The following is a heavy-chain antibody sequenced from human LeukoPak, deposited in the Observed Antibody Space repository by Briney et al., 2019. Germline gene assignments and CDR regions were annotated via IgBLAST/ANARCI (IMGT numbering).Heavy chain of an antibody. CDR3: ARKRGGCYPD. CDR1: GYTFTHYD. CDR2: ISPYNGDT. J-gene: IGHJ4*02. V-gene: IGHV1-18*01. D-gene: IGHD2-15*01. Sequence: ASVTVSCKPSGYTFTHYDICWVRQAPGQGLEWMGRISPYNGDTYYAQKLQRRVTMTTDTSTRTAYLQLESLTSDDTAVYYCARKRGGCYPDWGQGTLVIVSS.